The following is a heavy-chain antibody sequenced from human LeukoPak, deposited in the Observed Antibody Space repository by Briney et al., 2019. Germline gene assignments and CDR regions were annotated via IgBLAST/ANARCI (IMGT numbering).Heavy chain of an antibody. CDR2: IWYDGSNK. J-gene: IGHJ6*02. CDR1: GFTFSSYG. D-gene: IGHD5-18*01. V-gene: IGHV3-33*01. CDR3: ARDMIYGGQLWFASAYGMDV. Sequence: PGGSLGLSCAASGFTFSSYGMHWVRQAPGKGLEWVAVIWYDGSNKYYADSVKGRFTISRDNSKNTLYLQMNSLRAEDTAVYYCARDMIYGGQLWFASAYGMDVWGQGTTVTVSS.